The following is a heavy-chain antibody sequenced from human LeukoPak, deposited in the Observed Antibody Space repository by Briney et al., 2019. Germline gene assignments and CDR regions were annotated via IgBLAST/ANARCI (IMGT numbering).Heavy chain of an antibody. CDR3: ARDRCSSTSCYTRNWFDP. CDR2: INPSGGST. J-gene: IGHJ5*02. D-gene: IGHD2-2*02. V-gene: IGHV1-46*01. CDR1: GYTFTSYY. Sequence: ASVKVSCKASGYTFTSYYMHWVRRAPGQGLEWMGIINPSGGSTSYAQKFQGRVTMTRDTSTSTVYMELSSLRSEDTAVYYCARDRCSSTSCYTRNWFDPWGQGTLVTVSS.